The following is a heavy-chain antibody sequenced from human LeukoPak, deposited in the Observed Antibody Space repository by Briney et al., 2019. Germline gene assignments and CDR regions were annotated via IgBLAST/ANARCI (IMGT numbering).Heavy chain of an antibody. CDR1: GFTFDDYA. V-gene: IGHV3-9*01. D-gene: IGHD3-10*01. CDR2: ISWNSGSI. Sequence: GGSLRLSCAAPGFTFDDYAMNWVRQAPGKSLEWVSGISWNSGSIGHADSVKGRFTISRDNAKNSLYLHMNSLRAEDTALYYCAKDVGDPYGSGSYYYNHNYFDYWGQGALVTVSS. J-gene: IGHJ4*02. CDR3: AKDVGDPYGSGSYYYNHNYFDY.